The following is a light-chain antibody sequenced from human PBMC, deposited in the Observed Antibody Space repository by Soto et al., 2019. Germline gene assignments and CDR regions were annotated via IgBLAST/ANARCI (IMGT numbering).Light chain of an antibody. V-gene: IGKV1-12*01. CDR3: QQGDSFTFT. Sequence: DIQMTQSPSSVSASVGDRVTITCRASQDISSWVAWYQQKPGKAPKLLISAASSLQSGVPRRFSGSGSGTDFTLVISSLQAEDFATYFCQQGDSFTFTFGGGTKVDIX. CDR1: QDISSW. J-gene: IGKJ4*01. CDR2: AAS.